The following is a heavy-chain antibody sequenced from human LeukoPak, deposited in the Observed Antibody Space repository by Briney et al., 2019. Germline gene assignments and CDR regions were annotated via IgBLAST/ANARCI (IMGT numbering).Heavy chain of an antibody. CDR2: IKQDGSEK. CDR1: GFTFSSYW. CDR3: AREYDIYYYYGMDV. D-gene: IGHD3-9*01. V-gene: IGHV3-7*01. J-gene: IGHJ6*02. Sequence: GGSLRLSCAASGFTFSSYWMSWVRQAPGKGLEWVANIKQDGSEKYYVDSVKGRFTISRDNAKNSLYLQMNGLRAEDTAVYYCAREYDIYYYYGMDVWGQGTTVTVSS.